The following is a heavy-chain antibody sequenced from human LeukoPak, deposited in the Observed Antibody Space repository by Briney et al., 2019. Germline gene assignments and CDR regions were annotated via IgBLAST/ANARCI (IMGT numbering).Heavy chain of an antibody. Sequence: PGRSLRLSCAASGFTFSSYAMHWVRQAPGKGLEWVAVISYDGSNKYYADSVKGRFTISRDNSKNTLYLQMNSLSAEDTAVYYCARDPHRTYYDFWSGYYAHYYYYMDVWGKGTTVTVSS. V-gene: IGHV3-30*04. CDR1: GFTFSSYA. J-gene: IGHJ6*03. CDR2: ISYDGSNK. D-gene: IGHD3-3*01. CDR3: ARDPHRTYYDFWSGYYAHYYYYMDV.